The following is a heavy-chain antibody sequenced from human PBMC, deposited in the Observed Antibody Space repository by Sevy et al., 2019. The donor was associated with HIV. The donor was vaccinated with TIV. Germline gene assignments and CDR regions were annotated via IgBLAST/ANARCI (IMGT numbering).Heavy chain of an antibody. CDR1: GGSIISTSYY. V-gene: IGHV4-39*01. J-gene: IGHJ5*02. Sequence: SETLSLTCSVSGGSIISTSYYWDWIRQPPGKGLELIGSIYYSGTTYYNPSLKSRASISVDTSKNQFSLRLSSVTAADTALYYCARHKGWLIRGWFDPWGQGTLVTVSS. CDR2: IYYSGTT. D-gene: IGHD6-19*01. CDR3: ARHKGWLIRGWFDP.